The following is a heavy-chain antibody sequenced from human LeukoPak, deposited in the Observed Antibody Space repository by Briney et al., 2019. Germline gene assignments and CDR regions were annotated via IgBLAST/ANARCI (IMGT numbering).Heavy chain of an antibody. CDR2: IKQDGSEK. CDR3: ANLRFRGRYYMDV. Sequence: GGSLRLSCAASGFTFSSYLMSWVRQAPGKGLEWVANIKQDGSEKYYVDSVKGRFTISRDNAKNSLYLQMNSLRAEDTAVYYCANLRFRGRYYMDVWGKGTTVTVSS. D-gene: IGHD3-3*01. J-gene: IGHJ6*03. V-gene: IGHV3-7*01. CDR1: GFTFSSYL.